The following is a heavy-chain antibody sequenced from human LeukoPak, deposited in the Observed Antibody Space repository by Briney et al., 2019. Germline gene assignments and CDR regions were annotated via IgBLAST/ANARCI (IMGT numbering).Heavy chain of an antibody. J-gene: IGHJ5*02. Sequence: GPSVKVSCKASGYTFTGYYMHWVRQAPGQGLEWMGWNHPNSGGTNYAQKFQGRVTMTRDTSISTAYMELSRLRSDDTAVYYCARDYSSIAASLGFDPWGQGTLVTVSS. V-gene: IGHV1-2*02. CDR2: NHPNSGGT. CDR3: ARDYSSIAASLGFDP. D-gene: IGHD6-6*01. CDR1: GYTFTGYY.